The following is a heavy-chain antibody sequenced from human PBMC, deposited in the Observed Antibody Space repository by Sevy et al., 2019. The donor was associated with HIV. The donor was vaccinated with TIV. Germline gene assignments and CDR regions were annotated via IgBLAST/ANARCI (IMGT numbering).Heavy chain of an antibody. J-gene: IGHJ4*02. CDR2: FGMAGET. V-gene: IGHV3-13*01. Sequence: GGSLRLSCAASGFTFSYYDMHWVRQPTGKGLEWVSGFGMAGETYYSDSVKGRFTISRENAKNSLYLQTNSLKAGDPAVYYCARKSGSYSHFDYWGQGTLVTVSS. CDR3: ARKSGSYSHFDY. CDR1: GFTFSYYD. D-gene: IGHD1-26*01.